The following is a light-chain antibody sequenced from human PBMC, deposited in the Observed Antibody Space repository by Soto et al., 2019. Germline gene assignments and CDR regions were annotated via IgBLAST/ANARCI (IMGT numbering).Light chain of an antibody. V-gene: IGKV3-20*01. CDR3: QQYGSSPKT. CDR2: GAS. J-gene: IGKJ1*01. Sequence: IVWPQYTGTLSLYPGARANLPGRSSQSVSSSYLAWYQKKPGQAPRLLIYGASSRATGITDRFSGSGSGTDFTLTIRRLEPEDFAVYYGQQYGSSPKTVGQGTKG. CDR1: QSVSSSY.